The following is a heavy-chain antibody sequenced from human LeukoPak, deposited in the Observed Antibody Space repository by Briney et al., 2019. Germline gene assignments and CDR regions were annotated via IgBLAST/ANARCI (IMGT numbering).Heavy chain of an antibody. CDR2: IKQDGSEK. J-gene: IGHJ4*02. Sequence: GGSLRLSCVASGFTFSTYWMSWVRRAPGKGLEWVANIKQDGSEKYYVDSVKGRFTISRDNAKSSLYLQLNNLRAEDTGVYYCAREGSRSYWGQGTLVTVSS. CDR1: GFTFSTYW. V-gene: IGHV3-7*01. CDR3: AREGSRSY.